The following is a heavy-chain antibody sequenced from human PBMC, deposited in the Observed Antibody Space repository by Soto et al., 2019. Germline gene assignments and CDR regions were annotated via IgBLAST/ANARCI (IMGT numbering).Heavy chain of an antibody. V-gene: IGHV3-30-3*01. Sequence: LRLSCAASGFTFSSYAMHWVRQAPGKGLEWVAVISYDGSNKYYAGSVKGRFTISRDNSKNTLYLQMNSLRAEDTAVYYCHSRRITMIVAIDYWGQGTLVTVSS. CDR1: GFTFSSYA. CDR3: HSRRITMIVAIDY. J-gene: IGHJ4*02. CDR2: ISYDGSNK. D-gene: IGHD3-22*01.